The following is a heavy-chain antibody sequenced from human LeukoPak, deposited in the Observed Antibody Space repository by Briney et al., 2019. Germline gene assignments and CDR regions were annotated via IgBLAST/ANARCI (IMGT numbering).Heavy chain of an antibody. CDR1: GDTFSYHS. D-gene: IGHD3-16*02. V-gene: IGHV1-69*13. CDR3: ARDQVLGELSPPI. J-gene: IGHJ3*02. CDR2: IIPHVGSP. Sequence: ASVKVSCKTFGDTFSYHSISWVRQAPGQGLQWLGGIIPHVGSPRYTERLQDRITITADESTTTAYLELSSLRSDDTAVYYCARDQVLGELSPPIWGQGTMVTVSS.